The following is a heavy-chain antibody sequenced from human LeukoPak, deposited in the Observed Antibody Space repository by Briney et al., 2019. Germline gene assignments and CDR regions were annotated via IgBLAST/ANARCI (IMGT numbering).Heavy chain of an antibody. CDR3: ARLMGDRTIYDS. CDR1: GFTIRSHW. D-gene: IGHD1-26*01. CDR2: IKQEGSEN. J-gene: IGHJ4*02. V-gene: IGHV3-7*01. Sequence: GGSLRLSCAASGFTIRSHWMCWVRQPPADELERVASIKQEGSENYYVDSVRGRFAVSRDNAKNSLYLQMNSLRAEDTAVHYCARLMGDRTIYDSWGQGTLVTVSS.